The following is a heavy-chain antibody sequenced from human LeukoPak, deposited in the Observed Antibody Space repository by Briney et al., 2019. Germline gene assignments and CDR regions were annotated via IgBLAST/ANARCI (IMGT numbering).Heavy chain of an antibody. CDR1: GGSFSGYY. CDR3: ARGGRYCSSTSCYKRKDFDY. D-gene: IGHD2-2*02. CDR2: INHSGST. V-gene: IGHV4-34*01. J-gene: IGHJ4*02. Sequence: SETLSLTCAVYGGSFSGYYWSWIRQPPGKGREWVGEINHSGSTNYNPSLKSRVTISVDTSKNQFSLKLSSVTAADTAVYYCARGGRYCSSTSCYKRKDFDYWGQGTLVTVSS.